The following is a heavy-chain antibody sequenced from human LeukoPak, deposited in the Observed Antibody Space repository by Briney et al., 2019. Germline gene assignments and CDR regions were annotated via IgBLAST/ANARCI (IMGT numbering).Heavy chain of an antibody. CDR3: ARADRGYSSSSVDY. D-gene: IGHD6-6*01. V-gene: IGHV1-8*01. Sequence: ASVKVSCKVSGYTLTELSMHWVRQATGQGLEWMGWMNPNSGNTGYAQKFQGRVTMTRNTSISTAYMELSSLRSEDTAVYYCARADRGYSSSSVDYWGQGTLVTVSS. CDR2: MNPNSGNT. J-gene: IGHJ4*02. CDR1: GYTLTELS.